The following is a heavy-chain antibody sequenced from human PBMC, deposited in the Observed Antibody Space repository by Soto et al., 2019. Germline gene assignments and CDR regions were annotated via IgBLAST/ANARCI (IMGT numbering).Heavy chain of an antibody. CDR3: ARREGYCSSTSCYDGYYYYYMDV. J-gene: IGHJ6*03. CDR2: SSAYNGNT. D-gene: IGHD2-2*01. V-gene: IGHV1-18*01. CDR1: GYTFTSYG. Sequence: QVQLVQSGAEVKKPGASVKVSCKASGYTFTSYGISWVRQAPGQGLEWMGWSSAYNGNTNYARKPQGRVTMTTDSSTSTAYMELRSLRSDDTAVYYCARREGYCSSTSCYDGYYYYYMDVWGKGTTVTVSS.